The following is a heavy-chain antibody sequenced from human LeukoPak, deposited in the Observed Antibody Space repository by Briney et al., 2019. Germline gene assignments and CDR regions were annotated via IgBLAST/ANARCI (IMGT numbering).Heavy chain of an antibody. CDR2: ISNSGDTR. CDR1: GFTYSDYY. V-gene: IGHV3-11*01. J-gene: IGHJ5*02. CDR3: ARDVRGRTPLKLGMKWFDP. D-gene: IGHD7-27*01. Sequence: GGSLRLSCAASGFTYSDYYMSLIRQASGKGLEWLAYISNSGDTRKYADSVTGRFTISRDNAKNSVFLQMNSLRAEDSGVYYCARDVRGRTPLKLGMKWFDPWGQGTRVTVSS.